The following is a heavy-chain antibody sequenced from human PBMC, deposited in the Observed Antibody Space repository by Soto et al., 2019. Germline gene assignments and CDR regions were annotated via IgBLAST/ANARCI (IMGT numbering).Heavy chain of an antibody. CDR2: IGTAGDT. D-gene: IGHD3-10*01. CDR3: AKGGDYYGSGSFDY. J-gene: IGHJ4*02. V-gene: IGHV3-13*01. Sequence: GRSLRLSCAASGFTFSSYYMHWVRQATGKGLEWVSAIGTAGDTYYPGSVKGRFTISRENAKNSLYLQMNSLRAEDTAVYYCAKGGDYYGSGSFDYWGQGTLVTVSS. CDR1: GFTFSSYY.